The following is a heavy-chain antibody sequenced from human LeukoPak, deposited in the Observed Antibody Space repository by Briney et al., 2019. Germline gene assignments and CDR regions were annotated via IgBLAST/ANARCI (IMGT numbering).Heavy chain of an antibody. CDR2: TYYRSKWYN. D-gene: IGHD6-19*01. Sequence: SQTLSLTCAISRDSVSTNSAAWNWIRQSPSRGLEWLGRTYYRSKWYNDYAVSVKSRLSINPDTSKNQFSLQLNSVTPEDTAVYYCARDRHGADYWQWLVRNQGSYMDVWGKGTTVTVS. V-gene: IGHV6-1*01. J-gene: IGHJ6*03. CDR3: ARDRHGADYWQWLVRNQGSYMDV. CDR1: RDSVSTNSAA.